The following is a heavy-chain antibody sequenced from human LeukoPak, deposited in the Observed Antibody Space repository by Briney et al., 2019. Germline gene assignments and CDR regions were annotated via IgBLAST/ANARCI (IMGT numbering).Heavy chain of an antibody. CDR3: ARDLSGVTGYTYGRGIDY. CDR2: IKKDGSEK. CDR1: GFTFSSYW. J-gene: IGHJ4*02. D-gene: IGHD5-18*01. Sequence: GSLRLSCAASGFTFSSYWMSWVRQAPGKGLEWVANIKKDGSEKYYVDSVKGRFTISRDNAKTSLYLQMNSLRAEDTAVYYCARDLSGVTGYTYGRGIDYWGQGTLVTVSS. V-gene: IGHV3-7*01.